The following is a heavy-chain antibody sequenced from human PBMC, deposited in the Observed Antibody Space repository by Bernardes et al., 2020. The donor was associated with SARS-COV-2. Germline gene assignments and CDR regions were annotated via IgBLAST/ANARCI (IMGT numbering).Heavy chain of an antibody. V-gene: IGHV4-31*03. CDR3: ARGRTMIVVVHPFDP. J-gene: IGHJ5*02. CDR2: IYYSGST. D-gene: IGHD3-22*01. CDR1: GGSISSGGYY. Sequence: SETLSLTCTVSGGSISSGGYYWSWLRQHPGKGLEWIGYIYYSGSTYYNPSLKSRVTISVDTSKNQFSLKLSSVTAADTAVYYCARGRTMIVVVHPFDPWGQGTLVTVSS.